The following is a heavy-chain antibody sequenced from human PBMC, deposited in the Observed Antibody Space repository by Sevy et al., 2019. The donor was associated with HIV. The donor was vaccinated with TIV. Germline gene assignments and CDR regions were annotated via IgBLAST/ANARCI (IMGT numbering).Heavy chain of an antibody. J-gene: IGHJ6*02. CDR1: AFTFSDYY. CDR3: ARDHVKDGDLGDYYYYAMDV. D-gene: IGHD4-17*01. Sequence: GGSLRLSCAASAFTFSDYYMSWIRQAPGKGLQWISYISGSGDTIYYADSVKGRFTISRDNAKNSLYLQMNSLRAEDTAVYYCARDHVKDGDLGDYYYYAMDVWGQRTTVTVSS. V-gene: IGHV3-11*01. CDR2: ISGSGDTI.